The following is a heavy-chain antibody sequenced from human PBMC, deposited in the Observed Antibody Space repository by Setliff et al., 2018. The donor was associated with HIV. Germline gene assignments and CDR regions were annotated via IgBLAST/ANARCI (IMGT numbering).Heavy chain of an antibody. CDR3: VRHVWSDDFLVPGWFDS. D-gene: IGHD3-3*01. Sequence: SETLSLTCTVSGGSVIDSRYFWGWIRQPPGKGLEWIGSVYYSGITYYSSSLKSRVTVSVDTSRIQFSLKLTSVTAADTAVYKCVRHVWSDDFLVPGWFDSWSQGTLVTVSS. J-gene: IGHJ5*01. CDR1: GGSVIDSRYF. CDR2: VYYSGIT. V-gene: IGHV4-39*01.